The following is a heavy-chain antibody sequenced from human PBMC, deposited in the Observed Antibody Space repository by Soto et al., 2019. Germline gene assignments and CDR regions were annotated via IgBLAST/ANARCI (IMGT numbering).Heavy chain of an antibody. V-gene: IGHV4-38-2*01. J-gene: IGHJ5*02. D-gene: IGHD3-9*01. Sequence: PSETLSLTCAVSGYSISSGYYWGWIRQPPGKGLEWIGNIYHSGNTYYNPSLKSRVTISVDTAKNQFSLNLSSVTAADTAVYYCARVFDWKSWFDPWGQGTLVTVS. CDR1: GYSISSGYY. CDR2: IYHSGNT. CDR3: ARVFDWKSWFDP.